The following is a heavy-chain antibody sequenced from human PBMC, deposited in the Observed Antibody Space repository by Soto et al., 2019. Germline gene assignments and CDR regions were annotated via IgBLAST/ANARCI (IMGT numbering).Heavy chain of an antibody. CDR1: GYTFTGYY. J-gene: IGHJ4*02. CDR2: INPNSGGA. V-gene: IGHV1-2*04. D-gene: IGHD1-26*01. CDR3: CRTSTASGYYFDY. Sequence: ASVKVSCKASGYTFTGYYMHWVRQAPGQGLEWMGWINPNSGGANYAQKFQGWVTMTRDTSISTAYMELSRLRSDDTAVYYCCRTSTASGYYFDYWGQGTLVTVSS.